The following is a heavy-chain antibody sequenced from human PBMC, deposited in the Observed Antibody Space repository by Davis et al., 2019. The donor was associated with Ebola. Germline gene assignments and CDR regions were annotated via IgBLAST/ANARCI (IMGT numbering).Heavy chain of an antibody. Sequence: GESLKISCKGSGYSFTSYWIGWVRQMPGKGLEWMGIIYPGDSDTRYSPSFQGQVTISVDKSINTAYLQWSSLKASDTATYYCARGPRSYFRAGGDDYWGQGTLVSVSS. CDR2: IYPGDSDT. CDR3: ARGPRSYFRAGGDDY. J-gene: IGHJ4*02. D-gene: IGHD3-10*01. CDR1: GYSFTSYW. V-gene: IGHV5-51*01.